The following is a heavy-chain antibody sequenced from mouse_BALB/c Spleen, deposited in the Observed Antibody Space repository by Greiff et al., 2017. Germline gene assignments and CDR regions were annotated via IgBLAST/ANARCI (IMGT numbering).Heavy chain of an antibody. J-gene: IGHJ4*01. CDR2: ISSGGSYT. CDR3: AKDSSGPMDY. Sequence: EVKVVESGGGLVKPGGSLKLSCAASGFTFSSYAMSWVRQSPEKRLEWVAEISSGGSYTYYPDTVTGRFTISRDNAKNTLYLEMSSLRSEDTAMYYCAKDSSGPMDYWGQGTSVTVSS. CDR1: GFTFSSYA. V-gene: IGHV5-9-4*01. D-gene: IGHD3-2*01.